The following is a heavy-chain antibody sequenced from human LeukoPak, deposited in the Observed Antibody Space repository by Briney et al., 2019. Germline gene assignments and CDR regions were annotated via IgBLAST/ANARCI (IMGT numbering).Heavy chain of an antibody. CDR2: INPNSGGT. J-gene: IGHJ5*02. Sequence: VASVKVSCKASGYTFTDYYMHWVRQAPGQGLEWMGWINPNSGGTNYAQKFQGRVTMTRDTSISTAYMELSGLRSDDTAVYYCARANMVRGVGLFFDRNWFDPWGQGTLVTVSS. D-gene: IGHD3-10*01. V-gene: IGHV1-2*02. CDR3: ARANMVRGVGLFFDRNWFDP. CDR1: GYTFTDYY.